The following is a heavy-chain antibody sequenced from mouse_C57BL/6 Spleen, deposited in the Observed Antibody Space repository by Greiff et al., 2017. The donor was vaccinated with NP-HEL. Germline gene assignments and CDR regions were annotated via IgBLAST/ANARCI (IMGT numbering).Heavy chain of an antibody. Sequence: VKLQQSGAELARPGASVKMSCKVSGYTFTSYTMHWVKQRPGQGLEWIGYINPSSGYTKYNQKFKDKATLTADKSSSTAYMQLSSLTSEDSAVYYCASWNDYDGYYFDYWGQGTTLTVSS. CDR2: INPSSGYT. D-gene: IGHD2-4*01. CDR1: GYTFTSYT. CDR3: ASWNDYDGYYFDY. V-gene: IGHV1-4*01. J-gene: IGHJ2*01.